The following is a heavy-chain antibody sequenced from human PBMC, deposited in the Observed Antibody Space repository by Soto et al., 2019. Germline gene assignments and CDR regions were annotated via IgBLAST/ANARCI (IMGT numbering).Heavy chain of an antibody. CDR1: GGSISSGDYY. V-gene: IGHV4-30-4*01. J-gene: IGHJ3*02. CDR2: IYYSGST. CDR3: ARAYYYDRDDAFDI. D-gene: IGHD3-22*01. Sequence: SETLSLTCTVSGGSISSGDYYWSWIRQPPGKGQEWIGYIYYSGSTYYNPSLKSRVTISVDTSKNQFSLKLSSVTAADTAVYYCARAYYYDRDDAFDIWGQGTMVTVSS.